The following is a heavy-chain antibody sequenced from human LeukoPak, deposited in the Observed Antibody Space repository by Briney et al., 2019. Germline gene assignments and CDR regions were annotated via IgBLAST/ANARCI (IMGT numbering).Heavy chain of an antibody. V-gene: IGHV4-34*01. CDR3: ARVLLWFGDFSVKAFDI. CDR1: GGSFSGYC. CDR2: IYYSGST. D-gene: IGHD3-10*01. J-gene: IGHJ3*02. Sequence: SETLSLTCAVYGGSFSGYCWSWIRQPPGKGLEWIGSIYYSGSTYYNPSLKSRITISVDTFRSQVSLKMRSVTAADTAVYYCARVLLWFGDFSVKAFDIWGQGTMVTVSS.